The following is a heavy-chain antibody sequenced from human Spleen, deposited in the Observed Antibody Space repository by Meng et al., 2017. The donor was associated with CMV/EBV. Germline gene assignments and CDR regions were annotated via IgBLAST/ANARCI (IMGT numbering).Heavy chain of an antibody. Sequence: GESLKISCAASGFTFSSYSMNWVRQAPGKGLEWVSSISSSSSYIYYADSVKGRFTISRDNAKNSLFLQMNSLRVDDTGVYYCARDRSGSHKHDYWGHGTLVTVSS. D-gene: IGHD1-26*01. J-gene: IGHJ4*01. CDR1: GFTFSSYS. CDR2: ISSSSSYI. V-gene: IGHV3-21*01. CDR3: ARDRSGSHKHDY.